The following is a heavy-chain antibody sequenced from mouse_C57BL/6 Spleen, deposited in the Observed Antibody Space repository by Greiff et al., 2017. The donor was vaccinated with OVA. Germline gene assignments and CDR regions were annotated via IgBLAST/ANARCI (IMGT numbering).Heavy chain of an antibody. D-gene: IGHD2-5*01. Sequence: EVQLQESGPGLVKPSQSLSLTCSVTGYSITSGYYWNWIRQFPGNKLEWMGYISYDGSNNYNPSLKNRISITRDTSKTPFFLKLNSVTTEDTATYYCARDGGYSNLYAMDYWGQGTSVTVSS. CDR1: GYSITSGYY. V-gene: IGHV3-6*01. J-gene: IGHJ4*01. CDR3: ARDGGYSNLYAMDY. CDR2: ISYDGSN.